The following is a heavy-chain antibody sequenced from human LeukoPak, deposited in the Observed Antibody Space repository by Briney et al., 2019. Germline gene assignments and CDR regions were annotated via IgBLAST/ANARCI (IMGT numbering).Heavy chain of an antibody. CDR2: IYHSGST. Sequence: SETLSLTCAVSGYSISSGYYWGWIRQPPGKGLEWIGSIYHSGSTYSSPSLKSRVTISVDTSKNQFSLKLRSVTTADTAVYYCARQDRTYYYESSGLYFDYWGQGTLVTVSS. CDR1: GYSISSGYY. CDR3: ARQDRTYYYESSGLYFDY. D-gene: IGHD3-22*01. V-gene: IGHV4-38-2*01. J-gene: IGHJ4*02.